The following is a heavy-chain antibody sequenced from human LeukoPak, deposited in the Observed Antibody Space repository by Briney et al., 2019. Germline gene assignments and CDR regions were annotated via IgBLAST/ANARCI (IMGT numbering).Heavy chain of an antibody. CDR3: ARWRKGYKQGSWFDT. CDR2: INPSGGST. D-gene: IGHD5-24*01. J-gene: IGHJ5*02. V-gene: IGHV1-46*01. CDR1: GNTFTSYG. Sequence: ASVKVSCKASGNTFTSYGISWVRQAPGQGLEWMGIINPSGGSTSYAQKFQGRITITRSTSMSTAYMELSSLRSEDTAVYYCARWRKGYKQGSWFDTWGQGTLVTVSS.